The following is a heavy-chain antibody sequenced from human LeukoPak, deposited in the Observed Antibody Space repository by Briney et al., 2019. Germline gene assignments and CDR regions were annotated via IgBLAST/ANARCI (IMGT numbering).Heavy chain of an antibody. J-gene: IGHJ4*02. D-gene: IGHD4-17*01. Sequence: GGSLRLSCAASGFTVSSNYMSWVRQAPGKGLEWVSVIYSGGSTYYADSVKGRFTISRDNSKNTLYLQMNSLRAEDTAVYYCAKDPNYGDYPLDYWGQGTLVTVSS. CDR3: AKDPNYGDYPLDY. V-gene: IGHV3-53*01. CDR2: IYSGGST. CDR1: GFTVSSNY.